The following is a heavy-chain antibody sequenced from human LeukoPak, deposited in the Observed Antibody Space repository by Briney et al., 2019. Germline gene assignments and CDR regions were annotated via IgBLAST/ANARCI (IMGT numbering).Heavy chain of an antibody. D-gene: IGHD2-21*02. CDR3: ARCGGDPVPLGLYYYYYMDV. CDR2: INHSGST. J-gene: IGHJ6*03. CDR1: GGSISSYY. Sequence: SETLSLTCTVSGGSISSYYWSWIRQPPGKGLEWIGEINHSGSTNYNPSLKSRVTISVDTSKDQFSLKLSSVTAADTAVYYCARCGGDPVPLGLYYYYYMDVWGKGTTVTISS. V-gene: IGHV4-34*01.